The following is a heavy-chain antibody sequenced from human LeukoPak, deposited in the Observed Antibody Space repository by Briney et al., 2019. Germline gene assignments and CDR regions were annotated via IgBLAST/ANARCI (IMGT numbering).Heavy chain of an antibody. J-gene: IGHJ4*02. V-gene: IGHV3-7*01. D-gene: IGHD1-26*01. CDR1: GFTFSSYW. CDR3: ARSGATDY. Sequence: GGSLRLSCAASGFTFSSYWTSWVRQAPGKGLEWVANIKQDGSEKYYVDSVKGRFTISRDNAKNSLYLQMNSLRAEDTAVYYCARSGATDYWGQGTLVTVSS. CDR2: IKQDGSEK.